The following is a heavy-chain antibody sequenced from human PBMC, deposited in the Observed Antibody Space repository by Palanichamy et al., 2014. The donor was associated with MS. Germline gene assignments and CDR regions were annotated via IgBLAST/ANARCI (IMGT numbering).Heavy chain of an antibody. CDR3: ARDPDDTSFFDP. CDR2: INPINGRT. Sequence: QIELVQSGDEVKKPGASVKVSCKTSGYPFIAYGVSWARQAPGQGPEWVGWINPINGRTKYAQSLQDRVTMTTDTSTRTAYMELRSLRSDDTAIYYCARDPDDTSFFDPWGQGTLVTVSS. CDR1: GYPFIAYG. D-gene: IGHD2/OR15-2a*01. V-gene: IGHV1-18*01. J-gene: IGHJ5*02.